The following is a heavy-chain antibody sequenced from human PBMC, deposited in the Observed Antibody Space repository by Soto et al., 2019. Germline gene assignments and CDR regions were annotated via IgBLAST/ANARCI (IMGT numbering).Heavy chain of an antibody. J-gene: IGHJ4*02. CDR2: ISGSGGST. Sequence: EVQLLESGGGLVQPGGSLRLSCAASGFTFSSYAMSWVRQAPGKGLEWVSAISGSGGSTYYADSVKDRFTISRDNSKNTMYLQINSLRAVDTAVYYCAKFFGSSGWLSDYWGQGTLVTVSS. V-gene: IGHV3-23*01. CDR1: GFTFSSYA. CDR3: AKFFGSSGWLSDY. D-gene: IGHD6-19*01.